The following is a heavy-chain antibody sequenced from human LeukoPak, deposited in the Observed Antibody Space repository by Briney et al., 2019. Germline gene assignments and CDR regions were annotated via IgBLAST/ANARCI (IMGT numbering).Heavy chain of an antibody. V-gene: IGHV4-34*01. CDR1: GGSFSGYY. CDR3: ARAPSGEVESATRGDYFDY. CDR2: INHSGRT. Sequence: PSETLSLTSAVYGGSFSGYYWSWIRQPPGKGLDWMGEINHSGRTNFNPSLKSRVTISVDTSKNQFSLKMTSLTAADTAVYHCARAPSGEVESATRGDYFDYWGQGTLVTVPS. J-gene: IGHJ4*02. D-gene: IGHD7-27*01.